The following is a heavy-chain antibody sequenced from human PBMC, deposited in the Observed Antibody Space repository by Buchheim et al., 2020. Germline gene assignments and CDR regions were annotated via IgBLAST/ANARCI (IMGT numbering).Heavy chain of an antibody. D-gene: IGHD3-22*01. CDR2: IYWDDDK. CDR3: AHSSYYYDSSGLWNPNY. J-gene: IGHJ4*02. V-gene: IGHV2-5*02. Sequence: QITLKESGPTLVKPPQTLTLTCTFSGFSLSTSGVGVGWIRQPPGKALEWLALIYWDDDKRYSPSLKSRLTITKDTSKNQVVLTKANMDPVDTATYYCAHSSYYYDSSGLWNPNYWGQGTL. CDR1: GFSLSTSGVG.